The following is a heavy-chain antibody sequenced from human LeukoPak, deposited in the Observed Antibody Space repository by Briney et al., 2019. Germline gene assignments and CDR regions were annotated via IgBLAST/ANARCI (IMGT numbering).Heavy chain of an antibody. CDR2: IIPIFGTA. CDR3: ARDLVSSIPDYYYDMDV. Sequence: RAPVKVPCKASGGTFSSYAISWVRQAPGQGLEWMGGIIPIFGTANYAQKFQGRVTITADESTSTAYMELSSLRSEDTAVYYCARDLVSSIPDYYYDMDVWGKGTTVTVSS. CDR1: GGTFSSYA. D-gene: IGHD2-2*01. V-gene: IGHV1-69*13. J-gene: IGHJ6*04.